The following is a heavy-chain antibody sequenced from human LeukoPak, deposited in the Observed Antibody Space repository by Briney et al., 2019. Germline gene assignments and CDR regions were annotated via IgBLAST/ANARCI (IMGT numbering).Heavy chain of an antibody. J-gene: IGHJ4*02. CDR3: AKMAVGVVVPAAMHTFDY. V-gene: IGHV3-23*01. D-gene: IGHD2-2*01. Sequence: PGGSLRLSCAASGFTLSSYAMSWVRQAPGKGLEWVSAISGSGGSTYYADSVKGRFTISRDNSKNTLYLQMNSLRAEDTAVYYCAKMAVGVVVPAAMHTFDYWGQGTLVTVSS. CDR1: GFTLSSYA. CDR2: ISGSGGST.